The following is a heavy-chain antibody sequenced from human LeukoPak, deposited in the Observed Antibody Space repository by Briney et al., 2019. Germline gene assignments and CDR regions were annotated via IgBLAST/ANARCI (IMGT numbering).Heavy chain of an antibody. CDR3: ARGWVETSSWEEYFDY. V-gene: IGHV1-2*02. CDR1: GYTFTGYY. D-gene: IGHD6-13*01. Sequence: ASVKVSCKASGYTFTGYYMHWVRQAPGQGLEWMGWINPNSGGTNYAQKFQGRVTITADESTSTAYMELSSLRSEDTAAYYCARGWVETSSWEEYFDYWGQGTLVTVSS. J-gene: IGHJ4*02. CDR2: INPNSGGT.